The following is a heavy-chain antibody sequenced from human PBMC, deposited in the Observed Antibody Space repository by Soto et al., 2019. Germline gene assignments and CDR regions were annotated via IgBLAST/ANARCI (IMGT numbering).Heavy chain of an antibody. J-gene: IGHJ4*02. Sequence: SVKVSCKASGYTFTSYDIYWVRQAPGQGLEWMGGIIPIFGTANYAQKVQGRVTITADESTSTAYMELSSLRSEDTAVYYCARGRVAAAGTLPVYWGQGTLVTVSA. V-gene: IGHV1-69*13. CDR2: IIPIFGTA. D-gene: IGHD6-13*01. CDR3: ARGRVAAAGTLPVY. CDR1: GYTFTSYD.